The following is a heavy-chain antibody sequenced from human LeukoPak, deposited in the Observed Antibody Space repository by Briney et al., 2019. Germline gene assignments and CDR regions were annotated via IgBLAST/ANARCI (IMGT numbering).Heavy chain of an antibody. V-gene: IGHV3-23*01. CDR3: AKGMEYSSSSDLDY. Sequence: KPGGSLRLSCAASGFTFSSYAMSWVRQAPGKGLEWVSAISGSGGSTYYADSVKGRFTISRDNSKNTLYLQMNSLRAEDTAVYYCAKGMEYSSSSDLDYWGQGTLVTVSS. CDR1: GFTFSSYA. CDR2: ISGSGGST. D-gene: IGHD6-6*01. J-gene: IGHJ4*02.